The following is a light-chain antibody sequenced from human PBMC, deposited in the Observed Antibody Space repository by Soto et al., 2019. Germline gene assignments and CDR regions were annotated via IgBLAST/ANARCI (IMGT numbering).Light chain of an antibody. Sequence: DIQMTQSPSSLSASVGDRVTITCRASQNIDYYLNWFQHKPGKASNLLIYAASTLQSGVPSRFSGSGSGTDFTLTISTLQPEDFATYYCQQSKSAPATFGGGTQVEIK. V-gene: IGKV1-39*01. CDR3: QQSKSAPAT. CDR2: AAS. CDR1: QNIDYY. J-gene: IGKJ4*01.